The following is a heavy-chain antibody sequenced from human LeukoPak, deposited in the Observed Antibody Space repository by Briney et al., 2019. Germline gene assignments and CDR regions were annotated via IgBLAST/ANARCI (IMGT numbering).Heavy chain of an antibody. Sequence: GGSLRLSCAASGFTVSSNYMSWVRQAPGKGLEWVSVIYIDGSTYYADSVQGRFTISRDNSKNTLYLQMNSLRAEDTAVYYCARDFYSSQFDYWGQGALVTVSS. D-gene: IGHD6-13*01. J-gene: IGHJ4*02. V-gene: IGHV3-53*01. CDR1: GFTVSSNY. CDR2: IYIDGST. CDR3: ARDFYSSQFDY.